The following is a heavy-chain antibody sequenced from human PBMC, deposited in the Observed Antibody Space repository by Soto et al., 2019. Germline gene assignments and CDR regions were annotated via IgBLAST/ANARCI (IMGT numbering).Heavy chain of an antibody. CDR3: ASEAPPAGY. J-gene: IGHJ4*02. V-gene: IGHV1-18*01. CDR1: GYIFTSYY. CDR2: ISAYNGNT. Sequence: QVQLVQSGAEVKKPGASVKVSCKASGYIFTSYYISWVRQAPGQGLEWMGWISAYNGNTNYAQKIQGRVTMTTDTSTSTAYIELRGLRSDDTAVYYCASEAPPAGYWGQGTLVTVPA.